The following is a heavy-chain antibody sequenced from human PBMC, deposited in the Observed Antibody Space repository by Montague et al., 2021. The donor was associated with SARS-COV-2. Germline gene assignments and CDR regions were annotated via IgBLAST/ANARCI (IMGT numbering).Heavy chain of an antibody. CDR3: ARAPDVDTAMVIYYYGMDV. V-gene: IGHV4-61*02. D-gene: IGHD5-18*01. CDR2: IYTSGST. CDR1: GGSISSGSYY. J-gene: IGHJ6*02. Sequence: SQTLSLTCTVSGGSISSGSYYWSWIRQPAGKGLEWIGRIYTSGSTNYNPSLKSRVTISVDTSKNQFSLKLSSVTAADTAVYYCARAPDVDTAMVIYYYGMDVWGQGTTVTVSS.